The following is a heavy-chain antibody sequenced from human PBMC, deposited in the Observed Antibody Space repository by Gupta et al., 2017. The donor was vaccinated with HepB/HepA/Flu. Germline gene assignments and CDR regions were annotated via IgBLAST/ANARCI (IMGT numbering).Heavy chain of an antibody. D-gene: IGHD1-26*01. CDR1: GFKLRSYG. V-gene: IGHV3-33*01. CDR2: IWHDGKSY. CDR3: ARDPGADDASDY. Sequence: QVQLVESGGGVVQPGRSLRLSCAASGFKLRSYGMHWVRQGPGKGLEWVAVIWHDGKSYSYADSVKGRFTISRDNSKNTLFLQMDSLRTEDTAIYYCARDPGADDASDYWGPGTLVTVSS. J-gene: IGHJ4*02.